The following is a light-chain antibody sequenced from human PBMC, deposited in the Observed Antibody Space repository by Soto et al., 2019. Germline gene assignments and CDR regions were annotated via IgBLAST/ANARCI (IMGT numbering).Light chain of an antibody. J-gene: IGKJ4*01. CDR3: QQRSDWPPRLT. CDR1: QTINNY. CDR2: DAS. V-gene: IGKV3-11*01. Sequence: EIVLTQSPATLSLSPGERATLSCRASQTINNYLAWYQQKPGQAPRLLVYDASYWDIGIPARFSGSGSGTDFTLTISSLEPEDFAVYYCQQRSDWPPRLTFGGGTKVEIK.